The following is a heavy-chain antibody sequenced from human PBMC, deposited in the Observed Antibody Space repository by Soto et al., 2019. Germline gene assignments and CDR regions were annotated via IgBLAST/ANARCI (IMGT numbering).Heavy chain of an antibody. CDR2: IKQDGSEK. V-gene: IGHV3-7*01. Sequence: GGSLRLSCAASGFPFSIYWMSWVRQAPGKGLEWVANIKQDGSEKYYVDSVKGRFTISRDNAKNSLYLQMNSLRAEDTAVYYCDRARSRGTMIVVVSYATFDYWGQGTLFTFSS. D-gene: IGHD3-22*01. CDR1: GFPFSIYW. CDR3: DRARSRGTMIVVVSYATFDY. J-gene: IGHJ4*02.